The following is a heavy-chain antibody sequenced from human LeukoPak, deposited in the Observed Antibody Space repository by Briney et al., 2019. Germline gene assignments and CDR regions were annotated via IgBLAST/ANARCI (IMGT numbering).Heavy chain of an antibody. CDR1: GFTFSSYA. V-gene: IGHV3-33*08. CDR3: ARDAHPYYYDSSGNPDY. J-gene: IGHJ4*02. D-gene: IGHD3-22*01. Sequence: GGSLRLSCAASGFTFSSYAMHWVRQAPGKGLEWVAVIWYDGSNKYYADSVKGRFTISRDNSKNTLYLQMNSLRAEDTAVYYCARDAHPYYYDSSGNPDYWGQGTLVTVSS. CDR2: IWYDGSNK.